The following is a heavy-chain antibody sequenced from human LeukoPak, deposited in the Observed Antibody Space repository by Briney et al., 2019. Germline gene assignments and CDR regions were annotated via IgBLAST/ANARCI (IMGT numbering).Heavy chain of an antibody. CDR3: AASGMTTVTFFDY. Sequence: SETLSLICAVYGGSFSGFYWSWIRQPPGKGLEWIGEINHSGSPNYNPSLKSRVTISVDTSKNQFSLKLTSVTAADTAVYYCAASGMTTVTFFDYWGQGTLVTVSS. CDR2: INHSGSP. D-gene: IGHD4-17*01. CDR1: GGSFSGFY. V-gene: IGHV4-34*01. J-gene: IGHJ4*02.